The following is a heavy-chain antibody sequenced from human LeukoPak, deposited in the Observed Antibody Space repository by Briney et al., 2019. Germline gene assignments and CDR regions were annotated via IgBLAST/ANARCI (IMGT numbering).Heavy chain of an antibody. Sequence: GGSLRLSCAASGFTFSSYGMHWVRQAPGKGLEWVAVISYDGSNKYYADSVKGRFTISRDNSKNTLYLQMNSLRAEDTAVHYCAKGLGYSYGYLLDYWGQGTLVTVSS. V-gene: IGHV3-30*18. CDR2: ISYDGSNK. CDR1: GFTFSSYG. CDR3: AKGLGYSYGYLLDY. J-gene: IGHJ4*02. D-gene: IGHD5-18*01.